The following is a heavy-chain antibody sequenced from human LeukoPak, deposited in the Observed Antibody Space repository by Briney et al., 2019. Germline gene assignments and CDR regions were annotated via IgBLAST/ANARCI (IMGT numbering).Heavy chain of an antibody. V-gene: IGHV4-61*02. CDR1: GGSISSGSYY. CDR2: IYTSGST. D-gene: IGHD4/OR15-4a*01. CDR3: VRGPYGAPISKWFDP. Sequence: SSETLSLTCTVSGGSISSGSYYWSWIRQPAGKGLEWIGRIYTSGSTNYNPSLKSRVTISVDTSKNQFSLKLSSVTAADTAVYYCVRGPYGAPISKWFDPWGQGTQVIVSP. J-gene: IGHJ5*02.